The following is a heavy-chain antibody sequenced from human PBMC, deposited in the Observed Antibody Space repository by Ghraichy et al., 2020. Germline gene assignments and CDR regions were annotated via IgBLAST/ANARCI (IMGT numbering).Heavy chain of an antibody. J-gene: IGHJ6*02. CDR3: ARPDPGLGSTGWAYYMDV. CDR1: GFTFSNYA. D-gene: IGHD3-9*01. Sequence: GGSLRLSCAASGFTFSNYAMTWVRQAPGKGLEWVTSIRNNGGTHYADSVKGRFTISRDTSKNTVHLQMSSLRAEDAAVYYCARPDPGLGSTGWAYYMDVWGQGTTVTVS. V-gene: IGHV3-23*01. CDR2: IRNNGGT.